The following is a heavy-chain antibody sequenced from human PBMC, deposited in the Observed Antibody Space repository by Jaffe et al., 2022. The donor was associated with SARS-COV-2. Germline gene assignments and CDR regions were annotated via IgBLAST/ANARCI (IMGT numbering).Heavy chain of an antibody. V-gene: IGHV4-30-2*01. CDR3: ASERRWLNEYYFDY. CDR2: IYHSGST. Sequence: QLQLQESGSGLVKPSQTLSLTCAVSGGSISSGGYSWSWIRQPPGKGLEWIGYIYHSGSTYYNPSLKSRVTISVDRSKNQFSLKLSSVTAADTAVYYCASERRWLNEYYFDYWGQGTLVTVSS. CDR1: GGSISSGGYS. J-gene: IGHJ4*02. D-gene: IGHD5-12*01.